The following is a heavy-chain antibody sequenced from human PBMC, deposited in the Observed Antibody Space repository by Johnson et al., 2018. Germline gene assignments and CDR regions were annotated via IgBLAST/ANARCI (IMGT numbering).Heavy chain of an antibody. D-gene: IGHD6-13*01. CDR2: IGTAGDT. Sequence: EVQLLETGGGLIQPGGSLRLSCAASGFTVSSNYMSWVRQAPGKGLEWVSAIGTAGDTYYPGSVKGRFTISRDDSKNTAYLQMNSLKTEDTAVYYCTRHAPSIAAAGTPVDVWGKGTTVTVSS. J-gene: IGHJ6*04. CDR1: GFTVSSNY. CDR3: TRHAPSIAAAGTPVDV. V-gene: IGHV3-53*02.